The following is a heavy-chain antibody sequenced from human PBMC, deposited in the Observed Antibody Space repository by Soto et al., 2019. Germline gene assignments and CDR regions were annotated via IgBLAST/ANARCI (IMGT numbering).Heavy chain of an antibody. D-gene: IGHD3-10*01. CDR1: GYTFTAYY. J-gene: IGHJ6*02. CDR3: ARNMDYYYGPGSGNGHGV. V-gene: IGHV1-2*02. CDR2: INPKFGDT. Sequence: QVQLVQSGAEVKEPGASVRVSCEASGYTFTAYYIHWVRQAPGQGLEWMGWINPKFGDTTYAQDFQCRVSMTRDMSISTVYMELSRLTSDDTAIYYCARNMDYYYGPGSGNGHGVWGQGTTVTVFS.